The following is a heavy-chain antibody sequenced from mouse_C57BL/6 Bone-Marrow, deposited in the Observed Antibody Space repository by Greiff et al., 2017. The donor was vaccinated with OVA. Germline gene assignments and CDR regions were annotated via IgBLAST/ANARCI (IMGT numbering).Heavy chain of an antibody. CDR2: IYPGDGDT. V-gene: IGHV1-82*01. D-gene: IGHD2-4*01. CDR3: ARRKIYDYDWYFDV. Sequence: VQLQESGPELVKPGASVKISCKASGYAFRSSWMNWVKQRPGKGLEWIGRIYPGDGDTNSNGKFKGKATLTADKSSSTAYMQLSSLTSEDSAVYFCARRKIYDYDWYFDVWGTGTTVTVSS. J-gene: IGHJ1*03. CDR1: GYAFRSSW.